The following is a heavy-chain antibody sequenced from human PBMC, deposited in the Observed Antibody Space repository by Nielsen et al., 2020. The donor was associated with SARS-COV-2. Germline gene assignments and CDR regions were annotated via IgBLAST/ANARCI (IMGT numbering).Heavy chain of an antibody. J-gene: IGHJ6*02. CDR3: ARDDYGGKERYYYGMDV. Sequence: GESLKISCAASGFTFSSYAMHWVRQAPGKGLEWVAVISYDGSNKYYADSVKGRFTISRDNSKNTLYLQMHSLRAEDTAVYYCARDDYGGKERYYYGMDVWGQGTTVTVSS. V-gene: IGHV3-30*04. CDR2: ISYDGSNK. D-gene: IGHD4-23*01. CDR1: GFTFSSYA.